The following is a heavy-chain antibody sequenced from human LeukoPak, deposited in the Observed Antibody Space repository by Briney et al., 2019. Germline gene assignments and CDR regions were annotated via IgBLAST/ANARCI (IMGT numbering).Heavy chain of an antibody. CDR1: GGSISSGSYY. CDR2: IYTSGST. Sequence: SETLSLTCTVSGGSISSGSYYWSWIRQPAGKGLEWIGRIYTSGSTNYNPSLKSRVTISVDTSKNQFSLKLSSVTAADTAVYYCARDGGYCSSTSCYSYMDVWGKGTTVTVSS. V-gene: IGHV4-61*02. D-gene: IGHD2-2*02. CDR3: ARDGGYCSSTSCYSYMDV. J-gene: IGHJ6*03.